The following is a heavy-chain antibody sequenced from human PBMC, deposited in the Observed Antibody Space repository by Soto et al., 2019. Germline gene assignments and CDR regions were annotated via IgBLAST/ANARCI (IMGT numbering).Heavy chain of an antibody. V-gene: IGHV4-30-2*01. D-gene: IGHD3-16*01. Sequence: PSETLSLTCADSGGSISSGGYSWSWIRQPPGKGLEWIGYIYHSGSTYYSPSLKSRVTISVDRSKNQFSLKLSSVTAADTAVYYCARTLRFYYYGMDVWGQGTTVTVSS. CDR2: IYHSGST. CDR1: GGSISSGGYS. CDR3: ARTLRFYYYGMDV. J-gene: IGHJ6*02.